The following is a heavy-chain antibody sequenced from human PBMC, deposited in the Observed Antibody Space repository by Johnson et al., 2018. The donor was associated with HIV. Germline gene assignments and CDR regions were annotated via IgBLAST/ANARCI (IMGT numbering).Heavy chain of an antibody. CDR1: GFTFDDYA. D-gene: IGHD1-26*01. CDR3: AKDPGGGSYPNDAFDI. V-gene: IGHV3-9*01. J-gene: IGHJ3*02. CDR2: ISWNSGSI. Sequence: LVESGGGVVRPGGSLRLSCAASGFTFDDYAMHWVRQAPGKGLEWVSGISWNSGSIGYADSVKGRFTISRDNAKNSLYLQMNSLRAEDTAVYYCAKDPGGGSYPNDAFDIWGQGTMVTVSS.